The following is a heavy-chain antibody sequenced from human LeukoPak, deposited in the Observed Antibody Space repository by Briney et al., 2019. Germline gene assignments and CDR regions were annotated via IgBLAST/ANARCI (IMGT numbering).Heavy chain of an antibody. Sequence: GGSLRLSCAASGFTFSSYAMRWVRQAPGKGLEWVSAISGSGGSTYYADSVKGRFAISRDNSNNTLYLQMNDLRADDTAVHSCPKDRYGYYEAWFDPCGQGTLVTVSS. CDR1: GFTFSSYA. D-gene: IGHD4-17*01. V-gene: IGHV3-23*01. J-gene: IGHJ5*02. CDR2: ISGSGGST. CDR3: PKDRYGYYEAWFDP.